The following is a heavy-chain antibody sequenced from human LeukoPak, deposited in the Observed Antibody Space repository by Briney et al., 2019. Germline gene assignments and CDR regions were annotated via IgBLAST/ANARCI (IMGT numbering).Heavy chain of an antibody. CDR3: AREETTVTYYYYYYYMDV. Sequence: GASVKVSCKASGYTFTGYYMHWVRQAPGQGLEWMAWINPNSGGTNYAQKFQGRVTMTRDTSISTAYMELSRLRSDDTAVYYCAREETTVTYYYYYYYMDVWGKGTTVTVSS. J-gene: IGHJ6*03. V-gene: IGHV1-2*02. D-gene: IGHD4-17*01. CDR1: GYTFTGYY. CDR2: INPNSGGT.